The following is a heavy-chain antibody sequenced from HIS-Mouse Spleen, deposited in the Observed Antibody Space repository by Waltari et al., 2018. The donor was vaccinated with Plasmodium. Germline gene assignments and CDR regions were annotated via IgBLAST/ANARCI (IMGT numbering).Heavy chain of an antibody. CDR3: AREDILTGYYNDYWYFDL. CDR2: ISSSSSYI. J-gene: IGHJ2*01. D-gene: IGHD3-9*01. Sequence: AGFTFSSYSMTWVRQAPGKGLEWVSSISSSSSYIYYADSVKGRFTISRDNAKNSLYLQMNSLRAEDTAVYYCAREDILTGYYNDYWYFDLWGRGTLVTVSS. CDR1: GFTFSSYS. V-gene: IGHV3-21*01.